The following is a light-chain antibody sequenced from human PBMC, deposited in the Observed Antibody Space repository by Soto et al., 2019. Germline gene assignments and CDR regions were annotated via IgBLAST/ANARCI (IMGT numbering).Light chain of an antibody. Sequence: EIVWTQSPGTLSLSPGERATLSCRASQSVSSSYLAWYQQKPGQAPRLLIYGASSRATGIPDRFSGSGSGTDFTLTISRLEPEDFAVYYCQHFRTFGQGTKVEIK. J-gene: IGKJ1*01. V-gene: IGKV3-20*01. CDR2: GAS. CDR3: QHFRT. CDR1: QSVSSSY.